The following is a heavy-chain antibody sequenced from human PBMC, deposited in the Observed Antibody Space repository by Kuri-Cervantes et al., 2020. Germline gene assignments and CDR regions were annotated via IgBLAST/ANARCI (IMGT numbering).Heavy chain of an antibody. D-gene: IGHD1-26*01. V-gene: IGHV4-34*01. CDR2: INHSGST. J-gene: IGHJ3*02. CDR1: GGSFSGYY. CDR3: ARNSWGRDSFDI. Sequence: SQTLSPTCAVYGGSFSGYYWSWIRQPPGKGLEWIGEINHSGSTNYNPSLKSRVTMSVDTSKNQFSLKLSSVTAADTALYYCARNSWGRDSFDIWGQGTMVTVSS.